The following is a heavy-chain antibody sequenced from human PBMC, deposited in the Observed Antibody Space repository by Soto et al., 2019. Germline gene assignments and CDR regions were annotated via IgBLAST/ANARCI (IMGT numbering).Heavy chain of an antibody. Sequence: GSLRLSCAASGFTFSSYWMSWVRQAPGKGLEWVANIKQDGSEKYYVDSVKGRFTISRDNAKNSLYLQMNSLRAEDTAVYYCATGPAQYDFWSGYYTHYYYGMDVWGQGTTVTVSS. CDR2: IKQDGSEK. V-gene: IGHV3-7*01. J-gene: IGHJ6*02. CDR1: GFTFSSYW. D-gene: IGHD3-3*01. CDR3: ATGPAQYDFWSGYYTHYYYGMDV.